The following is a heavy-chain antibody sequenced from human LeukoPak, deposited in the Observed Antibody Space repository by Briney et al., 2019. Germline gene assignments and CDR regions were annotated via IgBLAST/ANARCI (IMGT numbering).Heavy chain of an antibody. CDR1: GFTVSSNY. Sequence: GGSLRLSCAASGFTVSSNYMSWVRQAPGTGLEWVSVIYSGGSTYYADSVKGRFTISRDNSKNTLYLQMNSLRAEDTAVYYCARVTGPTSTMVRGVIIPAFDYWGQGTLVTVSS. CDR3: ARVTGPTSTMVRGVIIPAFDY. V-gene: IGHV3-53*01. J-gene: IGHJ4*02. CDR2: IYSGGST. D-gene: IGHD3-10*01.